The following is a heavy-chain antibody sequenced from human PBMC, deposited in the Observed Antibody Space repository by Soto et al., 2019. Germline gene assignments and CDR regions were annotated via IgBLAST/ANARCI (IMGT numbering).Heavy chain of an antibody. Sequence: GGSLRLSCAASGFTFSDYYMSWIRQAPGKGLEWVSHISSSGDIIYYADSVKGRFTISRDNAKNSLYLQMNSLRAEDTAVYYCARDLGYYDSSGYFDYWGQGTLVTFSS. CDR1: GFTFSDYY. CDR2: ISSSGDII. CDR3: ARDLGYYDSSGYFDY. D-gene: IGHD3-22*01. V-gene: IGHV3-11*01. J-gene: IGHJ4*02.